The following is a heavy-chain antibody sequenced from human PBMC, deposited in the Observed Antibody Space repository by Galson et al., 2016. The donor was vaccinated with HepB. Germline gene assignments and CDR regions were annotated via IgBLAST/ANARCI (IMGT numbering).Heavy chain of an antibody. CDR1: GFTFSNYV. CDR2: IIVSASRT. V-gene: IGHV3-23*01. Sequence: SLRLSCAASGFTFSNYVMSWVRQAPGKGLEWVSTIIVSASRTYYADSVKGRVTISRDNSKNMLLLQMNRLRAEDTAVSYCARAPIVVVTAGIDFWGQGTLVIVSS. J-gene: IGHJ4*02. CDR3: ARAPIVVVTAGIDF. D-gene: IGHD2-21*02.